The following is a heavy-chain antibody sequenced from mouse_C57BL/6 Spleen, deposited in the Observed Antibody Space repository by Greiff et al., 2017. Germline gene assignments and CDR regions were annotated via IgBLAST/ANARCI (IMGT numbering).Heavy chain of an antibody. V-gene: IGHV3-6*01. CDR3: ASDELGFDY. D-gene: IGHD4-1*01. Sequence: EVKLQESGPGLVKPSQSLSLTCSVTGYSITSGYYWNWIRQFPGNKLEWMGYISYDGSNNYNPSLKNRISITRDTSKNQFFLKLNSVTTEDTATYYCASDELGFDYWGQGTTLTVSS. CDR2: ISYDGSN. CDR1: GYSITSGYY. J-gene: IGHJ2*01.